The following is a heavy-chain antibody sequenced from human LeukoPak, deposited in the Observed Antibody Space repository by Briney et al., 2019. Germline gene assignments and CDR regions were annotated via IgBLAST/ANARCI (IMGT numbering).Heavy chain of an antibody. D-gene: IGHD4-17*01. Sequence: PGGSLRLSCAGSGFTYRPYAMSWVRQAPGKGLEWVSTLSGSGAITYYADSVKGRFTISSDNAKNSLYLQMNSLRAEDTAVYYCARDMYGDYTVNDAFDIWGQGIMVTVSS. CDR2: LSGSGAIT. J-gene: IGHJ3*02. CDR3: ARDMYGDYTVNDAFDI. CDR1: GFTYRPYA. V-gene: IGHV3-23*01.